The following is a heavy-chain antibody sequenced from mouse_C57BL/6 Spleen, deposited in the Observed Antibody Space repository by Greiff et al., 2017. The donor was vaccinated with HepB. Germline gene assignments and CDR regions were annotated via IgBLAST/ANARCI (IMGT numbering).Heavy chain of an antibody. CDR2: ISYDGSN. J-gene: IGHJ4*01. CDR3: ARIYYDYDVMDY. Sequence: DVQLQESGPGLVKPSQSLSLTCSVTGYSITSGYYWNWIRQFPGNKLEWMGYISYDGSNNYNPSLKNRISITRDTSKNQFFLKLNSVTTEDTATYYCARIYYDYDVMDYWGQRTSVTVSS. CDR1: GYSITSGYY. V-gene: IGHV3-6*01. D-gene: IGHD2-1*01.